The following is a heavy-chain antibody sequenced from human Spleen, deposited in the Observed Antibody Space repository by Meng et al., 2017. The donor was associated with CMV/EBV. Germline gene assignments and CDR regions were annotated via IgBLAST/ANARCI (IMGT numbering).Heavy chain of an antibody. Sequence: SCTVSGGSISSSSYYWGWIRQPPGKGLEWIGSIYYSGSTYYNPSLKSRVTISVDTSKNQFSLKLSSVTAADTAVYYCARDLIAAAGPYYYYGMDVWGQGTTVTVSS. CDR1: GGSISSSSYY. CDR3: ARDLIAAAGPYYYYGMDV. D-gene: IGHD6-13*01. V-gene: IGHV4-39*07. J-gene: IGHJ6*02. CDR2: IYYSGST.